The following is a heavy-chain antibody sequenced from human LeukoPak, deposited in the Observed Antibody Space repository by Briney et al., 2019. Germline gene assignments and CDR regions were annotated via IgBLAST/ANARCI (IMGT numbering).Heavy chain of an antibody. CDR1: GFTFSSYG. CDR2: IWYDGSNK. V-gene: IGHV3-33*01. D-gene: IGHD6-19*01. CDR3: ARDNEQWLVHYYFDY. Sequence: GGTLRLSCAASGFTFSSYGMHWVRHAPGKGLEWGAVIWYDGSNKYYADSVKGRFTISRDNSKNTLYLQMNSLRAEDTAVYYCARDNEQWLVHYYFDYWGQGTLVTVSS. J-gene: IGHJ4*02.